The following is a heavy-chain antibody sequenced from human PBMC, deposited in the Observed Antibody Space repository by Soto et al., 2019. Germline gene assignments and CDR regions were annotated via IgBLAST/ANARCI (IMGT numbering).Heavy chain of an antibody. CDR2: IYYSGST. J-gene: IGHJ5*02. Sequence: QVQLQESGPGLVKPSETLSVTCTVSGGSVSSRSHFWSWIRQPPGGGLQWIGYIYYSGSTNYNPSLKSRATLSVDTSRNQFSLRLTSVPAADTAVYYCARYDAESGSNKLDPWGQGTLVTVSS. D-gene: IGHD5-12*01. CDR3: ARYDAESGSNKLDP. V-gene: IGHV4-61*01. CDR1: GGSVSSRSHF.